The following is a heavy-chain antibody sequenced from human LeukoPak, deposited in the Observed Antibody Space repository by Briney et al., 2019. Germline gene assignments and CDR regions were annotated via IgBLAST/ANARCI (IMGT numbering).Heavy chain of an antibody. CDR3: AKGHHIVVVPAAISLFDY. CDR1: GFTFSSYA. D-gene: IGHD2-2*02. Sequence: GGSLRLSCAASGFTFSSYAMSWVRQAPGKGLEWVSAISGSGGSTYYADSVKGRFTISRDNSKNTLYLQMNSLRAEDTAVYYCAKGHHIVVVPAAISLFDYWGQGTLVTVSS. V-gene: IGHV3-23*01. CDR2: ISGSGGST. J-gene: IGHJ4*02.